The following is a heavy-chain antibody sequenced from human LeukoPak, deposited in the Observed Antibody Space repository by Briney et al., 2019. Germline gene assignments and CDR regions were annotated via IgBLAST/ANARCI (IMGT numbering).Heavy chain of an antibody. CDR1: GFTFSDYY. V-gene: IGHV3-11*06. J-gene: IGHJ4*02. Sequence: GGSLRLSCAAPGFTFSDYYMSWIRQAPGKGLEWLSYISRSGSHTPYADSVKGRFTVSRDNAKNSLSLELNILRVDDTAIYYCARVGPTAEAGTPDYWGQGTLVTVSS. CDR3: ARVGPTAEAGTPDY. CDR2: ISRSGSHT. D-gene: IGHD6-13*01.